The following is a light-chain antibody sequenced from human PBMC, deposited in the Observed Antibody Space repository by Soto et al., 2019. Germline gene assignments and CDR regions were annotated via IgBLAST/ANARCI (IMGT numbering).Light chain of an antibody. CDR3: QQYDGPPLT. Sequence: EIVFTQSPGTLSLSPGERATLSCRASQSVSNNYLAWYQQKPGQAPRLLIYGASNRATGISDRFNGSGSGTDFVLTINRLEPEDSAVYFCQQYDGPPLTFGPGTKVDIK. V-gene: IGKV3-20*01. CDR2: GAS. CDR1: QSVSNNY. J-gene: IGKJ3*01.